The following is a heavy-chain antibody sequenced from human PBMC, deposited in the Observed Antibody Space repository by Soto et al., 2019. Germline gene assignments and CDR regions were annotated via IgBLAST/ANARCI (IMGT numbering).Heavy chain of an antibody. D-gene: IGHD2-2*01. CDR1: GFTFSSYA. J-gene: IGHJ6*02. Sequence: EVQLLESGGGLVQPGGSLRLSCAASGFTFSSYAMSWVRQAPGEGLEWLTAISGSGGSTYYADSVKGRFTISRDNSTNTLYLHMNSLRAEDTAVYYCASSTSCHVWGQGTTVTVSS. CDR3: ASSTSCHV. CDR2: ISGSGGST. V-gene: IGHV3-23*01.